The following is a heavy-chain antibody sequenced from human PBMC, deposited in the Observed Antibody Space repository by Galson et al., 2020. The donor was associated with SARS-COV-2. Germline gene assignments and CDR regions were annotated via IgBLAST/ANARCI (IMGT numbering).Heavy chain of an antibody. CDR1: GYHFTTYG. CDR3: ARDGGFTGFDY. D-gene: IGHD3-16*01. J-gene: IGHJ4*02. CDR2: IAPYNSYT. Sequence: ASVKVSCKASGYHFTTYGISWVRQAPGQGLEWMGWIAPYNSYTDFAQNLQGRVTLTTETSTTTAYMELTSLRSDDTAVYYCARDGGFTGFDYWGQGTLVTVSS. V-gene: IGHV1-18*01.